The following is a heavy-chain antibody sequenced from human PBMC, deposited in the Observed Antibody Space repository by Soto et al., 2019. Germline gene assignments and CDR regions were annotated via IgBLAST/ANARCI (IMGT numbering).Heavy chain of an antibody. CDR3: ARGRKVAPTLDY. Sequence: PSETLSLTCAVYGGSFSGYYWSWIRQPPGKGLEWIGEINHGGSTNYNPSLKSRVTISVDTSKNQFSLKLSSVTAADTAVYYCARGRKVAPTLDYWGQGTLVTVSS. D-gene: IGHD5-12*01. J-gene: IGHJ4*02. CDR2: INHGGST. CDR1: GGSFSGYY. V-gene: IGHV4-34*01.